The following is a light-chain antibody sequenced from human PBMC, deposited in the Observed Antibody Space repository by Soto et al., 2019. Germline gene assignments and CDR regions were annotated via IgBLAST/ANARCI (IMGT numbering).Light chain of an antibody. CDR2: AAS. CDR1: QDIAIY. CDR3: QQLRMYPST. V-gene: IGKV1-9*01. J-gene: IGKJ5*01. Sequence: QLTHSPSSLSASVGDRVTITCRASQDIAIYLAWYQQKPGEAPKLLIYAASTLYGGVPSRFSGSGSGTDFALTITSLQAEDFATYYCQQLRMYPSTFGGGARLE.